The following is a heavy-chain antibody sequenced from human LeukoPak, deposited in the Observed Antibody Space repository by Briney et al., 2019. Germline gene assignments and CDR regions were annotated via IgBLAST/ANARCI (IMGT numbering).Heavy chain of an antibody. CDR3: AKSFRPIAAAGNDAFDI. CDR2: ICGSGGST. Sequence: GGSLRLFWATPGFTFCSHAMSWGRPGPGKGLEWVSAICGSGGSTYYADSVKGRFTISRDNSKNTLYLQMNSLRAEDTAVYYCAKSFRPIAAAGNDAFDIWGQGTMVTVSS. V-gene: IGHV3-23*01. J-gene: IGHJ3*02. D-gene: IGHD6-13*01. CDR1: GFTFCSHA.